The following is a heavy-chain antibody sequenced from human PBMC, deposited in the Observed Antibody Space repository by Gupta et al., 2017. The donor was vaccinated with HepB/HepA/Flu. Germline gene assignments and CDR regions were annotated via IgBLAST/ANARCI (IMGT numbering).Heavy chain of an antibody. CDR3: ARDLGIAVGIHYYYYYGMDV. J-gene: IGHJ6*02. CDR1: GFTFSSYW. CDR2: INSDGSST. D-gene: IGHD6-19*01. V-gene: IGHV3-74*01. Sequence: EVQLVESGGGLVQPGGSLRLSCAASGFTFSSYWMHWVRQAPGKGLVWVSRINSDGSSTSYADSVKGRFTISRDNAKNTLYLQMNSLRAEDTAVYYCARDLGIAVGIHYYYYYGMDVWGQGTTVTVSS.